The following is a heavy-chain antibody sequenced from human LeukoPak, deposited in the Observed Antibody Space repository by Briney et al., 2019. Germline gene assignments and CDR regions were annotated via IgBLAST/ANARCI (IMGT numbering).Heavy chain of an antibody. CDR3: ARAGWYELPRYAFDI. V-gene: IGHV1-2*02. Sequence: GASVKVSCKASGYSFADFYIHWVRQVPGQGLEWMGWINPNSGGINYAQKFQGRVIMTRDTSISTAYMELSRLTSDDTAVYYCARAGWYELPRYAFDIWGQGTMVTVSS. CDR2: INPNSGGI. CDR1: GYSFADFY. D-gene: IGHD6-19*01. J-gene: IGHJ3*02.